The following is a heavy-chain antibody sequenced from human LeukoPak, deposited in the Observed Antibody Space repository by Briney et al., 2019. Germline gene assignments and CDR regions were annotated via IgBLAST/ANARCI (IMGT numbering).Heavy chain of an antibody. CDR3: ARIGSLGYCSSTSCYESSGWYDDY. D-gene: IGHD2-2*01. Sequence: PSETLSLTCTVSGGSVSSGSYYWSWIRQPPGKGLEWIGYIYYSGSTNYNPSLKSRVTISVDTSKNQFSLKLSSVTAADTAVYYCARIGSLGYCSSTSCYESSGWYDDYWGQGTLVTVSS. CDR2: IYYSGST. CDR1: GGSVSSGSYY. V-gene: IGHV4-61*01. J-gene: IGHJ4*02.